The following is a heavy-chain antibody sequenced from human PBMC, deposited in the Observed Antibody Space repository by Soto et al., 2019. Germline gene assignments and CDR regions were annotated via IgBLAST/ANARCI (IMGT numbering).Heavy chain of an antibody. V-gene: IGHV3-21*01. J-gene: IGHJ4*02. CDR3: APYYFDSLDY. Sequence: GGSLRLSCAASGFTFSWYNMNWVRQAPGKGLEWVSSISSSSTYIYYADSVKGRFAISRDNAKNSLYLQMNSLRAEDTAVYYCAPYYFDSLDYSGQGTLVTVSS. CDR1: GFTFSWYN. CDR2: ISSSSTYI. D-gene: IGHD3-22*01.